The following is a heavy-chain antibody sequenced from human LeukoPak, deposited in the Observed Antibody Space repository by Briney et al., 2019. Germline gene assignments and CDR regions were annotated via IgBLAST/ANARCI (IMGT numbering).Heavy chain of an antibody. V-gene: IGHV3-9*01. CDR2: ISWNSGSI. CDR1: GFTFDDYA. Sequence: GGSLRLSCAASGFTFDDYAMHWVRQAPGKGLEWVSGISWNSGSIGYADSVKGRFTISRDNAMNSLYLQMNSLRAEDTAVYYCARDQNYYGSGSYFYWGQGTLVTVSS. J-gene: IGHJ4*02. CDR3: ARDQNYYGSGSYFY. D-gene: IGHD3-10*01.